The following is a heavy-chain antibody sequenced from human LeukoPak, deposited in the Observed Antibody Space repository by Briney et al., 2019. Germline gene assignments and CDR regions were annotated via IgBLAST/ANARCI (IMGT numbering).Heavy chain of an antibody. CDR2: IYHSGST. CDR3: ARDSAQGPYY. J-gene: IGHJ4*02. CDR1: GYSISSGYY. V-gene: IGHV4-38-2*02. Sequence: PSETLSLTCTVSGYSISSGYYWGWIRQPPGKGLEWIGSIYHSGSTYYNPSLKSRVTISVDTSKNQFSLKLSSVTAADTAVYYCARDSAQGPYYWGQGTLVTVSS.